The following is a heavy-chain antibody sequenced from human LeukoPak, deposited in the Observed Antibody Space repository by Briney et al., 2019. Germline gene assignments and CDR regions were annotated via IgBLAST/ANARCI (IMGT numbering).Heavy chain of an antibody. V-gene: IGHV4-39*01. CDR2: IYYSGST. CDR1: GGSISSSSYY. CDR3: ARHTVNYYDSSGYLSAFDI. Sequence: SETLSLTCTVSGGSISSSSYYWGWIRQPPGKGLEWIGSIYYSGSTYYNPSLKSRVTISVDTSKNQFSLKLSSVTAADTAVYYCARHTVNYYDSSGYLSAFDIWGQGTMVTVSS. D-gene: IGHD3-22*01. J-gene: IGHJ3*02.